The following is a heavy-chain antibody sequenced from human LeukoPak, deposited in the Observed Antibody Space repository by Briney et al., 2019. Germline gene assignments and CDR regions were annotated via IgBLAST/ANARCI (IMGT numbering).Heavy chain of an antibody. D-gene: IGHD3-10*01. V-gene: IGHV3-7*02. J-gene: IGHJ4*02. CDR1: GFTFSSYW. CDR2: LNQDGGER. Sequence: GGSLRLSCAASGFTFSSYWMSWARQTPDKGLEWVAHLNQDGGERYYVDSVKGRFTISRENARNSLYLQMNSLRAEDTAVYFCAKCGSGSNFDYWGQGILVTVSS. CDR3: AKCGSGSNFDY.